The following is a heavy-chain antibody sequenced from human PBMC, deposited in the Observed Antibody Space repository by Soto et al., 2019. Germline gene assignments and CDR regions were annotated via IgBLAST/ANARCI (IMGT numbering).Heavy chain of an antibody. J-gene: IGHJ3*02. CDR3: ARHDSALYSNYAFDI. D-gene: IGHD4-4*01. CDR2: IDPSDSYT. Sequence: GESLKISCKGSGYSFTSYWISWVRQMPGKGPEWMGRIDPSDSYTNYSPSFQGHVTISADKSISTAYLQWSSLKASDTAMYYCARHDSALYSNYAFDIWGQGTMVTVSS. CDR1: GYSFTSYW. V-gene: IGHV5-10-1*01.